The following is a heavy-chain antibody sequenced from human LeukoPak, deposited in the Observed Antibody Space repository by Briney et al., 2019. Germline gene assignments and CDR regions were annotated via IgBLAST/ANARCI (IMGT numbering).Heavy chain of an antibody. CDR3: ARRTNYYGSGSYSFDY. Sequence: GPVKVSCKASGYTFTGYYMHWVRQAPGQGLEWMGWINPNSGGTNYAQKFQGRVTMTRDTSISTAYMELSRLRSDDTAVYYCARRTNYYGSGSYSFDYWGQGTLVTVSS. D-gene: IGHD3-10*01. CDR2: INPNSGGT. V-gene: IGHV1-2*02. J-gene: IGHJ4*02. CDR1: GYTFTGYY.